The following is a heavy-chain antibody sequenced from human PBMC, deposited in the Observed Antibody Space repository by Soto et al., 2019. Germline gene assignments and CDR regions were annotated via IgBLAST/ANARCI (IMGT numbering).Heavy chain of an antibody. D-gene: IGHD3-16*01. CDR3: ARGHWVSAYGDGAYFDY. CDR1: GITVSTNY. V-gene: IGHV3-66*01. CDR2: IYSGVTT. J-gene: IGHJ4*02. Sequence: EVQLVDSGGGLVQPGGSLRLSGAASGITVSTNYMSWVRQAPGMGLEWVSVIYSGVTTHYADSVKGRFTISRDNSKNTLYPHMSSLRAEDTAVYYCARGHWVSAYGDGAYFDYWGQGTLVTVSS.